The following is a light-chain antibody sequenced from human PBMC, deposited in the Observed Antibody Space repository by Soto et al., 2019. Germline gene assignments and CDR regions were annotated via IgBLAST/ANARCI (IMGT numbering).Light chain of an antibody. Sequence: QSVLTQPASVSGSAEQSITISCTGTSSDVGGYNYVSWYQHHPGKAPKLMIYEVSSRPSGVSYRFSGSKSGNTASLTISGLQADDEAEYYCSSFKGTNSFVFGTGTKVTVL. CDR3: SSFKGTNSFV. CDR1: SSDVGGYNY. CDR2: EVS. V-gene: IGLV2-14*01. J-gene: IGLJ1*01.